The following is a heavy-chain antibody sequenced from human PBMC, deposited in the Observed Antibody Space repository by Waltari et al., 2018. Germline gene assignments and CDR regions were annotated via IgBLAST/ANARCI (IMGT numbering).Heavy chain of an antibody. CDR1: GDSVTNAYW. CDR2: IHGSGRT. J-gene: IGHJ4*02. CDR3: ARDRGRGLYLDS. D-gene: IGHD2-15*01. Sequence: QLQLQESGPGLVKPSGTLSLTCTVSGDSVTNAYWWRWVRQSPQKGLGWLGQIHGSGRTNYNPSFASRVTVSIDTSNNQFSLKVTSATAADTAVYYCARDRGRGLYLDSWGRGALLTV. V-gene: IGHV4-4*02.